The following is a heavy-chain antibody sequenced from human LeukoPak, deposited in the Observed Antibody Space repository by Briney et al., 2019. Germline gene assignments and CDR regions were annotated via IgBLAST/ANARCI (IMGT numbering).Heavy chain of an antibody. CDR1: GFTFSSYA. V-gene: IGHV3-23*01. D-gene: IGHD2-15*01. CDR3: ASPRIGSENDYYGMDV. J-gene: IGHJ6*02. Sequence: GGSLRLSCAVSGFTFSSYAMSWVRQAPGKGLEWVSAIGGSGGSTFYADSVKGRFIISRDRSKNTLYLQMNSLRAEDTAVYYCASPRIGSENDYYGMDVWGQGTTVTVSS. CDR2: IGGSGGST.